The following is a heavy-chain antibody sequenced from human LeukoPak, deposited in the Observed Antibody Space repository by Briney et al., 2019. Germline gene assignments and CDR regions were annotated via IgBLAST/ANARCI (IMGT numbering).Heavy chain of an antibody. Sequence: ASVKVSCKASGYTFIGYYMHWVRQAPGQGLEWMGWINPNSGGTNYAQKFQGRVTMTRDTSISTAYMELSRLRSDDTAVCYCARTAVAATVWWFDPWGQGTLVTVSS. V-gene: IGHV1-2*02. CDR2: INPNSGGT. CDR1: GYTFIGYY. J-gene: IGHJ5*02. D-gene: IGHD2-15*01. CDR3: ARTAVAATVWWFDP.